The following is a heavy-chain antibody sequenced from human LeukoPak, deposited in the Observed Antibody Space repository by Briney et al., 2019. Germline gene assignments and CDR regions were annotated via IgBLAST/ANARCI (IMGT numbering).Heavy chain of an antibody. CDR1: GYTFTSYA. CDR3: ARDHYYDSSGYYSYYFDY. J-gene: IGHJ4*02. CDR2: INAGNGNT. D-gene: IGHD3-22*01. Sequence: ASVKVSCKASGYTFTSYAMHGVRQAPGQRLEWMGWINAGNGNTKYSQNFQGRVTITRDTSASTAYMELSSLRSEDTAVYYCARDHYYDSSGYYSYYFDYWGQGTLVTVSS. V-gene: IGHV1-3*01.